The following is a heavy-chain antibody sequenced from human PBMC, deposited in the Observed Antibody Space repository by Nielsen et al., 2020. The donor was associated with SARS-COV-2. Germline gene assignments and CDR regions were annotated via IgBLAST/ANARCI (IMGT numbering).Heavy chain of an antibody. Sequence: SETLSLTCAVYGGSFSGYYWSWIRQPPGKGLEWIGEINHSGSTNYNPSLKSRVTISVDTSKNQFSLKLSSVTAADTAVYYCARDRFGDSWFDPWGQGTLVTVSS. J-gene: IGHJ5*02. CDR1: GGSFSGYY. V-gene: IGHV4-34*01. CDR3: ARDRFGDSWFDP. CDR2: INHSGST. D-gene: IGHD3-10*01.